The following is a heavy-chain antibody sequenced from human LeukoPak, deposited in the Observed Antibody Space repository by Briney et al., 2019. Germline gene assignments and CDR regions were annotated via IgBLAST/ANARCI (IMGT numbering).Heavy chain of an antibody. V-gene: IGHV3-48*01. Sequence: GGSLRLSCAASGFTFSSYGMSWVHQAPGKGLEWVSYISSSSSTIYYADSVKGRFTISRDNAKNSLYLQMNSLRAEDTAVYYCARFGAYYYGSGSPDLDYWGQGTLVTVSS. CDR2: ISSSSSTI. D-gene: IGHD3-10*01. J-gene: IGHJ4*02. CDR1: GFTFSSYG. CDR3: ARFGAYYYGSGSPDLDY.